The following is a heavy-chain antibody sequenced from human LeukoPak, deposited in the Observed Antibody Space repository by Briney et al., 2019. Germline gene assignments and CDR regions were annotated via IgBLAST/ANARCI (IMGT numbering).Heavy chain of an antibody. J-gene: IGHJ4*02. V-gene: IGHV4-4*07. CDR1: GGSISENY. Sequence: PSETLSLTCTVSGGSISENYWSWIRQTAGKGLQSIGRINSSGSTNYNPSLKSRVTMSVDPSKNQFYLRLTSVTAADTGVYYCARRPLSYGLDYWGQGTLVTVSS. CDR3: ARRPLSYGLDY. D-gene: IGHD3-10*01. CDR2: INSSGST.